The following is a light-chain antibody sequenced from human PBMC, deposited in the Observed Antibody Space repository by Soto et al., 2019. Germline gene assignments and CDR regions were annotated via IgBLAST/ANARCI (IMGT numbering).Light chain of an antibody. CDR3: QQYNRYWT. CDR2: DVS. Sequence: DIQMTQSPSTLSGSVGDRVTITCRASQTISSWLAWYQQKPGKAPKLLIYDVSSLESGVPSRFSGGGSETEFTLTISSLFPDDFATYYCQQYNRYWTFGQGTKVDIK. CDR1: QTISSW. V-gene: IGKV1-5*01. J-gene: IGKJ1*01.